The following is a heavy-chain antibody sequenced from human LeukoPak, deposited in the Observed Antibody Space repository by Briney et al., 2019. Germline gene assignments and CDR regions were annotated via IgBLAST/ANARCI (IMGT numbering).Heavy chain of an antibody. D-gene: IGHD5-12*01. CDR2: TYYRSKWYN. V-gene: IGHV6-1*01. CDR1: GDSVSSNSAA. Sequence: SQTFSLTCAISGDSVSSNSAAWNWIRQSPSRGLEWLGRTYYRSKWYNDYAVSVKSRITINPDTSKNQFSLQLNSVTPEDTAVYYCARDGGYDPLRYYYYYGMDVWGQGTTVTVSS. J-gene: IGHJ6*02. CDR3: ARDGGYDPLRYYYYYGMDV.